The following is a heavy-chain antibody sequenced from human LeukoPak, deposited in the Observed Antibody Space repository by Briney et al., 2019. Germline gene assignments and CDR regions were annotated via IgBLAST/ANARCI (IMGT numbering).Heavy chain of an antibody. CDR1: GYTFTSYA. J-gene: IGHJ5*02. D-gene: IGHD3-16*02. CDR3: AREAPDYVWGSYPPSENWFDP. Sequence: ASVKVSCKASGYTFTSYAMNWVRQAPGQGLEWMGWINTNTGNPTYAQGFTGRFVFSLDTSVSTAYLQISSLKAEDTAVYYCAREAPDYVWGSYPPSENWFDPWGQGTLVTVSS. CDR2: INTNTGNP. V-gene: IGHV7-4-1*02.